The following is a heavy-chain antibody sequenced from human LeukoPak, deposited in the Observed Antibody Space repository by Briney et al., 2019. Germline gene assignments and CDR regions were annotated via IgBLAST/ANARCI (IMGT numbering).Heavy chain of an antibody. Sequence: GGSLRLSCAASGFTFSSYAMSWVRQAPGKGLEWVSAISGSGGSTYYADSVKGRFTISRDNSKNTLYLQMNSLRAEDTAVYYCAKVGCSGGSCYSAGTYYFDYWGQGTLVTVSS. CDR2: ISGSGGST. D-gene: IGHD2-15*01. J-gene: IGHJ4*02. CDR3: AKVGCSGGSCYSAGTYYFDY. CDR1: GFTFSSYA. V-gene: IGHV3-23*01.